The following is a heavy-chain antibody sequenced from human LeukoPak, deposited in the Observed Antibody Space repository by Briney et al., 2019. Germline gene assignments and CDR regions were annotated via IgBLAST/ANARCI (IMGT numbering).Heavy chain of an antibody. D-gene: IGHD3-22*01. CDR3: ARALDYYDSSGYPGY. Sequence: ASVKVSCKASGGTFSSYAISWVRQAPGQGLGWMGGIIPIFGTANYAQKFQGRVTITADESTSTAYMELSSLRSEDTAVYYCARALDYYDSSGYPGYWGQGTLVTVSS. J-gene: IGHJ4*02. CDR2: IIPIFGTA. V-gene: IGHV1-69*13. CDR1: GGTFSSYA.